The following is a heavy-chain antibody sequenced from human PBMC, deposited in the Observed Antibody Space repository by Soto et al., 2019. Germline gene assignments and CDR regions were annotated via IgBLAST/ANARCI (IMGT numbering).Heavy chain of an antibody. CDR1: GDSMSSSDYY. V-gene: IGHV4-39*01. D-gene: IGHD4-17*01. Sequence: SETLSLTCAVSGDSMSSSDYYWGWIRQPPGKGLEWIGSIYYSGSTYYNPSLQSRVAISVDTSKNQFSLKLSSVTAADTAVYYCAIFCYYCDYLQALFSFCGRGSLVP. CDR3: AIFCYYCDYLQALFSF. CDR2: IYYSGST. J-gene: IGHJ4*02.